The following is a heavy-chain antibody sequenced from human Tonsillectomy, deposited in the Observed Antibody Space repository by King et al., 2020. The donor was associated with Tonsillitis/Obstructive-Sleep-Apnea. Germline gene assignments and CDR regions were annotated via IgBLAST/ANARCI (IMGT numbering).Heavy chain of an antibody. V-gene: IGHV1-24*01. CDR3: VCIVGTAYYTLYYFDY. CDR1: GYTLTELS. CDR2: FDPEDGET. J-gene: IGHJ4*02. Sequence: QLVQSGAEVKKPGALVKVSCKVSGYTLTELSMHWVRQAPGKGLEWMGGFDPEDGETIYAQKFQGRVTMTEDTSTDTAYMELSSLRSEDTAVYYCVCIVGTAYYTLYYFDYWGQGTLVTVSS. D-gene: IGHD1-26*01.